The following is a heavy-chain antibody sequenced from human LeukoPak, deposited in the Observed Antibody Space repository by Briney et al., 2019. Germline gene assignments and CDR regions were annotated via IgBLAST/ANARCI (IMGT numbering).Heavy chain of an antibody. CDR1: GYTFTSYV. J-gene: IGHJ5*02. CDR2: INTNTGNP. CDR3: ARWGYGSGSYPNGGFDP. V-gene: IGHV7-4-1*02. D-gene: IGHD3-10*01. Sequence: ASVKVSCKASGYTFTSYVMNWVRQAPGQGLEWMGWINTNTGNPTYVQGFTGRFVFSLDTSVSTAYLQISSLKAEDTAVYYCARWGYGSGSYPNGGFDPWGQGTLVTVSS.